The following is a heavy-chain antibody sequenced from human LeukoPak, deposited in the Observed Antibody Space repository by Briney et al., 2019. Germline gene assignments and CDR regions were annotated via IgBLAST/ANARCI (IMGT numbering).Heavy chain of an antibody. V-gene: IGHV3-66*01. CDR3: VSQLVLDY. Sequence: PGGSLRLSCAASGFTVSSNYMSWVRQAPGKGLEWVSVIYSGGSTYYADSVKGRFTISRDNPKNTLYLQMNSLRAEDTAVYYCVSQLVLDYWGQGTLVTVSS. CDR1: GFTVSSNY. D-gene: IGHD6-13*01. CDR2: IYSGGST. J-gene: IGHJ4*02.